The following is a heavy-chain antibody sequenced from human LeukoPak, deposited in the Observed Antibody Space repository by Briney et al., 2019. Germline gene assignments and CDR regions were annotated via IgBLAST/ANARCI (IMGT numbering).Heavy chain of an antibody. J-gene: IGHJ4*02. Sequence: ASVKVSCNALGYPSTIYYMNCLRPAPRKGLEWMGIINHGGGTTSYAQKFQGRVTVTRDTSTTKLYLDLNSLTSEDTAVYYCARGSGDHRGVFDYWGQGTLVTVSS. CDR3: ARGSGDHRGVFDY. CDR2: INHGGGTT. V-gene: IGHV1-46*01. CDR1: GYPSTIYY. D-gene: IGHD3-3*01.